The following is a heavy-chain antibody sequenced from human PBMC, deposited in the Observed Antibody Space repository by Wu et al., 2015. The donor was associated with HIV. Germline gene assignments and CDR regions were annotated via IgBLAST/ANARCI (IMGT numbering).Heavy chain of an antibody. J-gene: IGHJ5*02. CDR2: ITPILGST. D-gene: IGHD3-10*01. V-gene: IGHV1-69*11. CDR1: GGTFSNYG. CDR3: AREVGAMLANWFDP. Sequence: QVQLVQSGAEVKKPGSSVKVSCKASGGTFSNYGISWVRQAPGQGLECMGKITPILGSTVYTQKFQDRVTITADESTSTSYMELSSLTSEDTAVYYCAREVGAMLANWFDPWGQGTLVIVSS.